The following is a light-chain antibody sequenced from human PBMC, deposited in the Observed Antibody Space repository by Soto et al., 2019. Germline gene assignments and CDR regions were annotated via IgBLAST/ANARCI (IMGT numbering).Light chain of an antibody. Sequence: QSALTQPRSVSGSPGQSVTISCTGTSSDVGNYNYVSWYQQHPGKAPKLMIYDVNKRPSGVPDRFSGSKSDNTASLTISGLQAEDDADYYCCSYAGTYSVLFGGGTKLTVL. V-gene: IGLV2-11*01. CDR2: DVN. CDR1: SSDVGNYNY. J-gene: IGLJ2*01. CDR3: CSYAGTYSVL.